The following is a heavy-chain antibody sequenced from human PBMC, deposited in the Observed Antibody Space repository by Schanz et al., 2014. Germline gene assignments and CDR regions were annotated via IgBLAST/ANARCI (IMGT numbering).Heavy chain of an antibody. D-gene: IGHD4-17*01. CDR3: VRDTDYHFDY. V-gene: IGHV3-30*02. Sequence: VQLVESGGGLVQRGGSLRLSCAASGFSFGSYAMSWVRQAPGRGLEWVAFIRYNGINEYYADSVKGRFTISRDNSKNTLYLQMNSLRAEDTAVYYCVRDTDYHFDYWGQGTLVTVSS. J-gene: IGHJ4*02. CDR2: IRYNGINE. CDR1: GFSFGSYA.